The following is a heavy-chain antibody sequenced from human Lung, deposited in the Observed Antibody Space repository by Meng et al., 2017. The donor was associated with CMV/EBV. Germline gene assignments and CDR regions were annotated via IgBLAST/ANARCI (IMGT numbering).Heavy chain of an antibody. CDR2: INPYSGDT. V-gene: IGHV1-2*02. CDR3: ARADIVVVPAASGGAYYYYGMDV. Sequence: SXXVSXXASEYTFIDHHMHWVRQAPGQGLEWMGWINPYSGDTNYAQKFQGRVTITTDESTSTAYMELSSLRSEDTAVYYCARADIVVVPAASGGAYYYYGMDVWXQGTTVTVSS. D-gene: IGHD2-2*01. CDR1: EYTFIDHH. J-gene: IGHJ6*02.